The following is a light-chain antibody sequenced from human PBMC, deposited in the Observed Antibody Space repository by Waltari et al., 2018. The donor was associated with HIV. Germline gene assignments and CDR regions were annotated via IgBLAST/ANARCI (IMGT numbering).Light chain of an antibody. CDR3: QQYNSDPS. Sequence: IHMTQAPSTLSAFIGDSVPITYRASQDVSNWLAWYQQKPGKAPKLLIHKACVLENGVSLRFSGSGFGTEFTLIIDSLEPDDFATYYCQQYNSDPSFGQGTRLEMK. J-gene: IGKJ5*01. V-gene: IGKV1-5*03. CDR1: QDVSNW. CDR2: KAC.